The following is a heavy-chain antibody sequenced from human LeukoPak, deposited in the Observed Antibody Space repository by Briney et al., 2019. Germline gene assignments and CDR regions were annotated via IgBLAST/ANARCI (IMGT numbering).Heavy chain of an antibody. Sequence: SEALSLTCTVSGASISSIGYYWGWIRQSAGKGLEWIGRIYSTGITNYNPSLQSRVTMSVDTSKKQFSLKVKSVTAADTAVYYCAREVTRIGLIVVVTETFDFWGQGTMVTVSS. D-gene: IGHD3-22*01. CDR2: IYSTGIT. J-gene: IGHJ3*01. CDR1: GASISSIGYY. V-gene: IGHV4-39*07. CDR3: AREVTRIGLIVVVTETFDF.